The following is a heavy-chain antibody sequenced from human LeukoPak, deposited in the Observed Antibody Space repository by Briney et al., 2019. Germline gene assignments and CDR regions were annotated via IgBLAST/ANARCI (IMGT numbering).Heavy chain of an antibody. J-gene: IGHJ5*02. CDR2: VGHSGLT. CDR1: GGSFSGYY. D-gene: IGHD4-23*01. Sequence: SETLSLTCALYGGSFSGYYGLWVRQAPGKGLEWLGEVGHSGLTNYKPSLKSRPTISLDMSKNQFSLRLTSVTAADTAVYYCARDGGPNNYWFDPWGQETLVTVSS. V-gene: IGHV4-34*01. CDR3: ARDGGPNNYWFDP.